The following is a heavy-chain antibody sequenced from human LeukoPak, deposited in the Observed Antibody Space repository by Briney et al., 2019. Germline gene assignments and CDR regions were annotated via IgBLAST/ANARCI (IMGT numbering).Heavy chain of an antibody. J-gene: IGHJ4*02. V-gene: IGHV3-11*01. Sequence: GGSLRLSCEGSGFTFRDYQISWIRQAPGKGLEWISYIHSNPKTIYYADSAKGRFTISRDNAKNSLYLQMNNLRVNDTAVYYCARSGYGDFDYWGQGARVTVSS. CDR2: IHSNPKTI. CDR1: GFTFRDYQ. D-gene: IGHD5-12*01. CDR3: ARSGYGDFDY.